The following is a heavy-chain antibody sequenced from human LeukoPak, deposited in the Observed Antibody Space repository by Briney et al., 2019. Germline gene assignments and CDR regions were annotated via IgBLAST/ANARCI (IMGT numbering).Heavy chain of an antibody. V-gene: IGHV3-7*05. J-gene: IGHJ4*02. CDR1: GFTFSRYW. Sequence: GGSLRLSCAASGFTFSRYWMSWVRQAPGKGLEWVANIKQDGSEKYYVDSVKGRFTISRDNAKNSLYLQMDSLRAEDTAVYYCAYDSSGYYYPDYWGQGTLVTVSS. CDR3: AYDSSGYYYPDY. CDR2: IKQDGSEK. D-gene: IGHD3-22*01.